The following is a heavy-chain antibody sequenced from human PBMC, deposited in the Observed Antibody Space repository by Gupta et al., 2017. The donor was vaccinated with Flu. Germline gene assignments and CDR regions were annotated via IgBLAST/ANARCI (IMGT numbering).Heavy chain of an antibody. Sequence: TCTFPAYSLSSGGSYWSWIRQHPGKGLEWIGYIYYSGSTYYNPSLKSRVTISVDTSKNQFSLKLSSVTAADTAVYYCARDDGRTAAHDYWGQGTLVTVSS. D-gene: IGHD2-2*01. V-gene: IGHV4-31*03. CDR2: IYYSGST. CDR3: ARDDGRTAAHDY. CDR1: AYSLSSGGSY. J-gene: IGHJ4*02.